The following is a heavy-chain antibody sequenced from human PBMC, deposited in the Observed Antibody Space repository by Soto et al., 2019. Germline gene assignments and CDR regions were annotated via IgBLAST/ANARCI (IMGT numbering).Heavy chain of an antibody. J-gene: IGHJ4*02. D-gene: IGHD3-9*01. CDR2: IIPMFGIV. CDR3: AGEVGGTGLQF. Sequence: QVQLVQSGTEARKPGSSVKVSCETSGGNFNNYGFNWVRQVPGQRLEWMGGIIPMFGIVTVGQIFQPRVAFTADRSTGKVYMELTRLRPEDSAVYYCAGEVGGTGLQFWGQGTLVIVSS. CDR1: GGNFNNYG. V-gene: IGHV1-69*12.